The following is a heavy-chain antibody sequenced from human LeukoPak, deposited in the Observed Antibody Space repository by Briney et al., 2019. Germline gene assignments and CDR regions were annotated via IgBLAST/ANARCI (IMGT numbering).Heavy chain of an antibody. CDR3: ARAQGYCSSTSCYTANYFDY. CDR2: ISYDGSNK. D-gene: IGHD2-2*02. CDR1: GFTFSSYA. Sequence: GGSLRLSCAASGFTFSSYAMHWVRQASGKGLEWVAVISYDGSNKYYADSVKGRFTISRDNYKNTLYLQMNSLRAEDTAVYYCARAQGYCSSTSCYTANYFDYWGQGTLVTVSS. J-gene: IGHJ4*02. V-gene: IGHV3-30*01.